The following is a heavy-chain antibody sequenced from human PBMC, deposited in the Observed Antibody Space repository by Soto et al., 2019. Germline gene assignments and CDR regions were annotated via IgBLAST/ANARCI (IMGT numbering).Heavy chain of an antibody. CDR3: ATSNPTCPGCYS. V-gene: IGHV4-59*01. CDR2: ISHSGLR. D-gene: IGHD3-10*01. J-gene: IGHJ5*02. CDR1: GVSISSGY. Sequence: QVQLQESGPGLVKPSETLSLTCIVSGVSISSGYCTWIRQSPGKGLEWICYISHSGLRHYRASLQSRLTMSVETSKTQFSLNLTSVTAADTAIYYCATSNPTCPGCYSWGQGNLVIVSS.